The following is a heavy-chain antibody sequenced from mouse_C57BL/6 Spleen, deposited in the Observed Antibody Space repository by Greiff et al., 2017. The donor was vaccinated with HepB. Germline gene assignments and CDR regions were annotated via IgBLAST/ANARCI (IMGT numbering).Heavy chain of an antibody. D-gene: IGHD2-4*01. CDR2: IHPNSGST. J-gene: IGHJ2*01. V-gene: IGHV1-64*01. CDR1: GYTFTSYW. Sequence: QVQLQQPGAELVKPGASVKLSCKASGYTFTSYWMHWVKQRPGQGLEWIGMIHPNSGSTNYNEKFKSKATLTVDKSSSTAYMQLSSLTSEDSAVYYCARHEGLRLGYFDYWGQGTTLTVSS. CDR3: ARHEGLRLGYFDY.